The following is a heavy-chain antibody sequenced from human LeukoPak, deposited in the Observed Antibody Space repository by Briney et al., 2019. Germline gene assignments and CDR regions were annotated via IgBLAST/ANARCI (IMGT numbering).Heavy chain of an antibody. CDR3: ARGLQYRYGSGSPLGLDY. D-gene: IGHD3-10*01. CDR2: IDYSGST. J-gene: IGHJ4*02. CDR1: GGPISSFY. V-gene: IGHV4-59*01. Sequence: SETLSLTCTVSGGPISSFYWTWIRQPPGKGLEWIGYIDYSGSTKYNPSLESRVTISVDTSKNQFSLKVNSVTAADTAVYFCARGLQYRYGSGSPLGLDYWGQGTLVTVSS.